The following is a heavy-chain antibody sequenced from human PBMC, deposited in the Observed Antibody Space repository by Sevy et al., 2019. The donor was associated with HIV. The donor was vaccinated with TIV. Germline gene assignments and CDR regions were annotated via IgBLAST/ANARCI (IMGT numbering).Heavy chain of an antibody. Sequence: ASVKVSCKASGYTFTTYGISWVRQAPGQGLEWMGWISTYNTVRNSAQKFHDRVTMTIDTSTSTAYMELRSLRSDDTAMYYCARSTQVAGRSNWFDPWGQGTLVTVSS. V-gene: IGHV1-18*01. CDR3: ARSTQVAGRSNWFDP. CDR1: GYTFTTYG. D-gene: IGHD6-19*01. CDR2: ISTYNTVR. J-gene: IGHJ5*02.